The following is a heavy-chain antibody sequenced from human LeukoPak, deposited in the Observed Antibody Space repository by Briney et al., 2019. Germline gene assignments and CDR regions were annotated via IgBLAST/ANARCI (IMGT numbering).Heavy chain of an antibody. Sequence: SETLSLTCTVSGDAITGSSYYWGWIRQPPGKGLEWIGSMNYSGSTFSNPSLRSRVNMSADTSKNQFSLKLSSVTAADTAVYYCARQYYDSTGYYYFDNWGQGTQVTVSS. CDR3: ARQYYDSTGYYYFDN. D-gene: IGHD3-22*01. CDR1: GDAITGSSYY. V-gene: IGHV4-39*01. CDR2: MNYSGST. J-gene: IGHJ4*02.